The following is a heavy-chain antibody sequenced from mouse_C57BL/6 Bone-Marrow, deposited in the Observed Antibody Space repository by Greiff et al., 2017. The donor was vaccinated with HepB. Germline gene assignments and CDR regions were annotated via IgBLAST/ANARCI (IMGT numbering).Heavy chain of an antibody. CDR1: GYTFTSYW. V-gene: IGHV1-64*01. J-gene: IGHJ2*01. CDR3: ARRATVVAHFDY. D-gene: IGHD1-1*01. Sequence: QAQLQQPGAELVKPGASVKLSCKASGYTFTSYWMHWVKQRPGQGLEWIGMIHPNSGSTNYNEKFKSKATLTVDKSSSTAYMQLSSLTSEDSAVYYCARRATVVAHFDYWSQGTTLTVSS. CDR2: IHPNSGST.